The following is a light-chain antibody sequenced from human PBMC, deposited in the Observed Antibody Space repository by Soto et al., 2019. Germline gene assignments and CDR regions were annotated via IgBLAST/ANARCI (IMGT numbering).Light chain of an antibody. V-gene: IGKV1-9*01. CDR2: AAS. CDR1: QSISSY. Sequence: DIQLTQSPSFLSASVGDRVTITCRASQSISSYLAWYQQKPGQAPKLLIYAASTLQSGVPSRFSGSGSGTEFTLTIGSLQPEEFATYYCQQLNSYPYTFGQGTKLEIK. J-gene: IGKJ2*01. CDR3: QQLNSYPYT.